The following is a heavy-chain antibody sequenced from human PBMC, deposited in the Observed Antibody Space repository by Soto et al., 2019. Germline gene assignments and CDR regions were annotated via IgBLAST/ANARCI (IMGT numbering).Heavy chain of an antibody. J-gene: IGHJ4*02. CDR2: ISYDGSDK. D-gene: IGHD3-10*01. CDR3: VGGQYYFDY. CDR1: GFPFTSYG. Sequence: QVQLVESGGGVVQPGRSLRLSCAASGFPFTSYGMHWVREGPDKGLEGVEIISYDGSDKYYADSVKGRFTISRDNSKNTLYLQMNSLRPEDTALYYCVGGQYYFDYRGQGTLVIVSS. V-gene: IGHV3-30*03.